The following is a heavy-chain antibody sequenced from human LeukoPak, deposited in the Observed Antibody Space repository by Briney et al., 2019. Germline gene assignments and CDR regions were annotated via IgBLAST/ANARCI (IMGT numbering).Heavy chain of an antibody. J-gene: IGHJ3*02. D-gene: IGHD5-24*01. V-gene: IGHV3-23*01. CDR3: ASGITIDAFDI. CDR2: MSGDDTST. Sequence: GGALRLSCAASGFTFSSYAMNWVRQAPGKGLEWVSTMSGDDTSTYYADSVKGRFTISRDNAKNSLYLQMNSLRAEDTAVYFCASGITIDAFDIWGQGTMVTVSS. CDR1: GFTFSSYA.